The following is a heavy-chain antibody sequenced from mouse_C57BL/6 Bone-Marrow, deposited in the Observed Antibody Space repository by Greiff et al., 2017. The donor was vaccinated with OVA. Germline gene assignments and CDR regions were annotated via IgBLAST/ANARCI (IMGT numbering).Heavy chain of an antibody. CDR1: GYTFTSYW. CDR2: IHPNSGST. D-gene: IGHD3-2*02. CDR3: ARGDSSGPYYYAMDY. J-gene: IGHJ4*01. Sequence: QVQLQQPGAELVKPGASVKLSCKASGYTFTSYWMHWVQQRPGQGLEWIGMIHPNSGSTNYNAKFKSKATLTVDKSSSTAYMQHSSLTSEDSAVYYCARGDSSGPYYYAMDYWGQGTSVTVSS. V-gene: IGHV1-64*01.